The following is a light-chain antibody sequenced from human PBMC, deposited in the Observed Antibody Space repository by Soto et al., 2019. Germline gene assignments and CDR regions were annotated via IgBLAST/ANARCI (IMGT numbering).Light chain of an antibody. V-gene: IGKV1-39*01. J-gene: IGKJ1*01. CDR2: AAS. CDR1: QSISSY. CDR3: QQSYSTPRT. Sequence: DIQMTQSPSSLSASVGDRVTITCRASQSISSYLNWYQQKPGKAPKLLIYAASSLQSGVPSRFSGGGSGTDVTLTISSLQPEDFATYYCQQSYSTPRTFGQGTKVEI.